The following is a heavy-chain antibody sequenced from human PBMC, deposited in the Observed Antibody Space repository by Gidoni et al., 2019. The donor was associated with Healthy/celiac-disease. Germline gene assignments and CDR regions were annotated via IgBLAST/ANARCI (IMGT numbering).Heavy chain of an antibody. J-gene: IGHJ6*02. CDR2: ISSSSSYI. CDR1: GFPFSSYS. CDR3: ARGGSTPHYGMDV. Sequence: EVQLVESGGGLVKPGGSLRLSCAASGFPFSSYSMNWVRQAPGKGLEWVSSISSSSSYIYYADSVKGRFTISRDNAKNSLYLQMNSLRAEDTAVYYCARGGSTPHYGMDVWGQGTTVTVSS. V-gene: IGHV3-21*01. D-gene: IGHD1-26*01.